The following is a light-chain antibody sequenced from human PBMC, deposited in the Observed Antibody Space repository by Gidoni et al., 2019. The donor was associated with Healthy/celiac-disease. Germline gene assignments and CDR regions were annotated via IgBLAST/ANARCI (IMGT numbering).Light chain of an antibody. CDR2: EVS. CDR1: SSDVGGYNY. CDR3: SSYTSSSTPWV. Sequence: ALTHPASVSRSPGQSVPISCTGTSSDVGGYNYVSWYQQHPGKAPKLTIYEVSNRPSGVSNRFSGSKSGNTASLTISGLQAEDEAEYYCSSYTSSSTPWVFGGGTKLTVL. J-gene: IGLJ3*02. V-gene: IGLV2-14*01.